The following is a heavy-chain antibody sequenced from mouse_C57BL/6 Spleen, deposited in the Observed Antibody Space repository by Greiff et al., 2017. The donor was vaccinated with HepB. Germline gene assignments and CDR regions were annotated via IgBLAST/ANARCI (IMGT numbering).Heavy chain of an antibody. CDR2: IYPGSGST. CDR3: ARDYYGSSCGDY. Sequence: QVQLQQPGAELVKPGASVKMSCKASGYTFTSYWITWVKQRPGQGLEWIGDIYPGSGSTNYNEKFKSKATLTVDTSSSTAYMQLSSLTSEDSAVYYCARDYYGSSCGDYWGQGTSVTVSS. J-gene: IGHJ4*01. CDR1: GYTFTSYW. V-gene: IGHV1-55*01. D-gene: IGHD1-1*01.